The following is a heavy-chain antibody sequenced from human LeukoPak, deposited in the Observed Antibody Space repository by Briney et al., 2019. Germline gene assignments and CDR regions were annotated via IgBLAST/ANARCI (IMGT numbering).Heavy chain of an antibody. V-gene: IGHV1-2*02. D-gene: IGHD3-16*02. J-gene: IGHJ5*02. CDR1: GYTFTGYC. Sequence: GASVKVSCKASGYTFTGYCMHWVRQAPGQGLGWKGWMHPNSGGTNYAQTFKGRVTMTRDTSISTAYMQLSRLRSDDTAVYYCARDKGLFSGVWGSYRSWFDPWGQGTLVTASS. CDR2: MHPNSGGT. CDR3: ARDKGLFSGVWGSYRSWFDP.